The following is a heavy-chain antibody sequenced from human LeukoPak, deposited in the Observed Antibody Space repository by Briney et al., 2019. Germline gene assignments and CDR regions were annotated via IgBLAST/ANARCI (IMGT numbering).Heavy chain of an antibody. CDR1: GGSFSSYA. CDR3: ASVKDPTYYYDSSGSMDDYYYMDV. D-gene: IGHD3-22*01. J-gene: IGHJ6*03. CDR2: IIPILGIA. Sequence: SVKVSCKASGGSFSSYAFSWVRQAPGQGLEWMGRIIPILGIANYAQKFQGRVTITADKSTSTAYMELSSLRSEDTAVYYCASVKDPTYYYDSSGSMDDYYYMDVWGKGTTVTVSS. V-gene: IGHV1-69*04.